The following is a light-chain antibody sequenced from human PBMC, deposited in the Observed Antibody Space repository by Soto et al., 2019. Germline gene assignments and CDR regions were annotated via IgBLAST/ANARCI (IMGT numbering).Light chain of an antibody. J-gene: IGKJ1*01. V-gene: IGKV3-20*01. CDR3: QQYGSSPLWT. CDR1: QSVTTNY. Sequence: EIVLTQSPGTLSLSPGERATLSCRASQSVTTNYLAWYQQKPGQAPRLLIYGASYRATGIPARFSGSGSGTEYTLTISNLQAEDFAVYYCQQYGSSPLWTFGQGTKVDIK. CDR2: GAS.